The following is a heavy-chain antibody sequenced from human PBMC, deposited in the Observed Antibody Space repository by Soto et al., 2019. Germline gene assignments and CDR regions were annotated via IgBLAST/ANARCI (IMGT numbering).Heavy chain of an antibody. CDR3: ASHVSISGTRVFDY. V-gene: IGHV4-4*02. CDR2: IYPSGHPRT. D-gene: IGHD6-13*01. J-gene: IGHJ4*02. Sequence: QVHLQESGPGLVKPSGTLSLNCAVSGGSISGVNWWSWVRQPPGEGLEWIGEIYPSGHPRTNYNPSLNSRVTISLDESETRLSLRLSSVTNADAAVYFCASHVSISGTRVFDYWGQGTMVTDSS. CDR1: GGSISGVNW.